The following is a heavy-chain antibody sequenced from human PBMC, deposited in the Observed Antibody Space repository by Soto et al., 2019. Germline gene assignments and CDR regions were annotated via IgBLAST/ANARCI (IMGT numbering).Heavy chain of an antibody. CDR3: ARAPGYSGYDALDY. Sequence: EVQLVESGGGLVQPGGSLRLSCAASGYTFSTYAMHWVRQAPGKGLEYVSVINSNGGSTFYANSVKGRFTISRDNSKNTLYLRMVSLRVEDTGVYYCARAPGYSGYDALDYWGQGTLVTVSS. CDR2: INSNGGST. D-gene: IGHD5-12*01. CDR1: GYTFSTYA. J-gene: IGHJ4*02. V-gene: IGHV3-64*01.